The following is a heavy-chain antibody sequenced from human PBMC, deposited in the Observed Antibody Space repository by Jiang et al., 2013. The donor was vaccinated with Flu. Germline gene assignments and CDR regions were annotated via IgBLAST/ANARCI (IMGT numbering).Heavy chain of an antibody. Sequence: KSRVTISVDTSKNQLSLKLTSVTAADTAVYYCARGYSGYDYWGQGTLVTVSS. V-gene: IGHV4-59*09. CDR3: ARGYSGYDY. D-gene: IGHD5-12*01. J-gene: IGHJ4*02.